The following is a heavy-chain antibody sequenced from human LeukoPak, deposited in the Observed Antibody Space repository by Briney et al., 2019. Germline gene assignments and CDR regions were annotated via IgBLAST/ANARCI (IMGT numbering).Heavy chain of an antibody. CDR2: ISSSGSTI. V-gene: IGHV3-48*04. D-gene: IGHD6-13*01. J-gene: IGHJ4*02. CDR1: GFTFSSYG. Sequence: GGSLRLSCAASGFTFSSYGMNWVRQAPGEGLEWVSYISSSGSTIYYADSVKGRFTISRDNAKNSLYLQMNSLRAEDTAVYYCAKAGYSSSWPFDYWGQGTQVTVSS. CDR3: AKAGYSSSWPFDY.